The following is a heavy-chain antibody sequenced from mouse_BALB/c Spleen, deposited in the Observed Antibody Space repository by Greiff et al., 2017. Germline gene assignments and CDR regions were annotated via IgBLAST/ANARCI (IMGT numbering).Heavy chain of an antibody. CDR2: ISSGSSTI. D-gene: IGHD2-1*01. Sequence: DVKLVESGGGLVQPGGSRKLSCAASGFTFSSFGMHWVRQAPEKGLEWVAYISSGSSTIYYADTVKGRFTISRDNPKNTLFLQMTSLRSEDTAMYYCARSLYGNYFYYYAMDYWGQGTSVTVSS. CDR1: GFTFSSFG. V-gene: IGHV5-17*02. J-gene: IGHJ4*01. CDR3: ARSLYGNYFYYYAMDY.